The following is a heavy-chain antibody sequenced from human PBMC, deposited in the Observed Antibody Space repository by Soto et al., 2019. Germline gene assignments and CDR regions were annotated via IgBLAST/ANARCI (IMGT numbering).Heavy chain of an antibody. Sequence: SLTCAVYGGSFSGYYWSWIRQPPGKGLEWIGEINHSGSTNYNPSLKSRVTISVDTSKNQFSLKLSSVTAADTAVYYCARNQRNFWSGYSLSYYFDYWGQGTLVTVSS. V-gene: IGHV4-34*01. CDR3: ARNQRNFWSGYSLSYYFDY. CDR1: GGSFSGYY. CDR2: INHSGST. D-gene: IGHD3-3*01. J-gene: IGHJ4*02.